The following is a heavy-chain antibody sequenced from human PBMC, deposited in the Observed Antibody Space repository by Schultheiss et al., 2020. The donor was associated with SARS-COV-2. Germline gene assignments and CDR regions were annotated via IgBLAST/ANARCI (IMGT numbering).Heavy chain of an antibody. V-gene: IGHV3-48*04. D-gene: IGHD3-22*01. CDR3: ASRYYYDSSGFDY. J-gene: IGHJ4*02. CDR2: ISSSGSTI. Sequence: GGSLRLSCAASGFTFSSYWMHWVRQAPGKGLEWVSYISSSGSTIYYADSVKGRFTISRDNAKNSLYLQMNSLRAEDTAVYYCASRYYYDSSGFDYWGQGTLVTVSS. CDR1: GFTFSSYW.